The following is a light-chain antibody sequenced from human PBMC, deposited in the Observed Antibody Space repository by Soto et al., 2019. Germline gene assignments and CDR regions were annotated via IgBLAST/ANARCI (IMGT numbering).Light chain of an antibody. CDR1: QSVSSH. V-gene: IGKV3-20*01. CDR3: QQCGGSPLFS. J-gene: IGKJ3*01. Sequence: ELVMTQSPATLSVSPGEGATVSCRASQSVSSHLAWYQQKPGQAPRLLIYGASNRATGIPDRFSGSGSGTDFTLTISRLQPEDSAVYYCQQCGGSPLFSFGPGTKVDIK. CDR2: GAS.